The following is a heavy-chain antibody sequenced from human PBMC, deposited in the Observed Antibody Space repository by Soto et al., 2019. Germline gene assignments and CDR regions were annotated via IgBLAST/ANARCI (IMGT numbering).Heavy chain of an antibody. V-gene: IGHV4-39*01. Sequence: PSETLCLTCTISGGSISSSSYYWGWIRQPPGKGLEWIGSIYYSGSTYYNPSLKSRVTISVDTSKNQFSLKLSSVTAADTAVYYCARKSTHNWFDPWGQGTLVTVSS. J-gene: IGHJ5*02. CDR3: ARKSTHNWFDP. CDR2: IYYSGST. CDR1: GGSISSSSYY.